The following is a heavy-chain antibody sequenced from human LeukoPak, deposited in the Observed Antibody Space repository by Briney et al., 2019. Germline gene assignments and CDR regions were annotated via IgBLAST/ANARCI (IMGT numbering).Heavy chain of an antibody. CDR1: GYTFTVTY. CDR2: INPNSGGT. V-gene: IGHV1-2*02. Sequence: ASVKVSCKASGYTFTVTYMHWVRQAPGQGLEWMGWINPNSGGTNYAQKFQGRVTMTSDTSISTAYMELSSLRSDDTAVYFCAREYCSNGVCYKAHDYWGQGTLVTVSS. J-gene: IGHJ4*02. CDR3: AREYCSNGVCYKAHDY. D-gene: IGHD2-8*01.